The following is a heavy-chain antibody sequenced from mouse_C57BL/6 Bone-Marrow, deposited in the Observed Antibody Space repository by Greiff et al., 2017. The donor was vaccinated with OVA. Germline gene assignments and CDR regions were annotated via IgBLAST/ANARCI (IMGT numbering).Heavy chain of an antibody. CDR1: GFTFSRSG. CDR3: ARHYYGSSYY. V-gene: IGHV5-6*01. D-gene: IGHD1-1*01. CDR2: ISSGGSYT. J-gene: IGHJ2*01. Sequence: DVHLVESGGDLVKPGGSLKLSCAASGFTFSRSGMSWVRQTPDKRLEWVATISSGGSYTYYTDSVKGRFTISRGNAKNPLYLQMSSLKSEDTAMYYCARHYYGSSYYWGQGTTLTVSS.